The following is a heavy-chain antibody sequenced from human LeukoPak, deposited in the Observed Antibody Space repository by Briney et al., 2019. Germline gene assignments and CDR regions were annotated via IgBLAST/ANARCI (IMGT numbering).Heavy chain of an antibody. CDR2: IYYSGST. CDR3: CKSGSSGSYFFTIDD. V-gene: IGHV4-59*01. CDR1: AVSISSYY. J-gene: IGHJ6*02. Sequence: PSETLSLTCTVSAVSISSYYWSWIRQPPGKGLEWIGYIYYSGSTNYNPSLKSRVTIITNSSKNHIFQNLRSVTAADAAGKYFCKSGSSGSYFFTIDDWGQGTTVTVSS. D-gene: IGHD3-10*01.